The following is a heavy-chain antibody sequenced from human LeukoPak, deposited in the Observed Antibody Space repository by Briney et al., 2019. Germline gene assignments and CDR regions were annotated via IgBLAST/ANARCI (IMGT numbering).Heavy chain of an antibody. Sequence: ASVKVSCKASGYTFTNYDINWVRQATGQGLGWMGWMNPNSGNTCYAQKFQGRVTMTRNTSISTAYMELSSLRSEDTAVYYCARSLYYYGSGSYYNLLRNYYYYGMDVWGQGTTVTVSS. CDR1: GYTFTNYD. CDR2: MNPNSGNT. CDR3: ARSLYYYGSGSYYNLLRNYYYYGMDV. V-gene: IGHV1-8*01. D-gene: IGHD3-10*01. J-gene: IGHJ6*02.